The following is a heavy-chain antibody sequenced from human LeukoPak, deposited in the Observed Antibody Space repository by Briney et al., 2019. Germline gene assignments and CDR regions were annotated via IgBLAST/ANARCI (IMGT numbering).Heavy chain of an antibody. D-gene: IGHD3-10*01. CDR2: IKSKTDGGTT. J-gene: IGHJ4*02. Sequence: GGSLRLSCAVSGFTFSSHAMSWVRQAPGKGLEWVGRIKSKTDGGTTDYAAPVKGRFTISRDDSKNTLYLQMNSLKTEDTAVYYCTTDETMVRGVIRDYWGQGTLVTVSS. CDR1: GFTFSSHA. CDR3: TTDETMVRGVIRDY. V-gene: IGHV3-15*01.